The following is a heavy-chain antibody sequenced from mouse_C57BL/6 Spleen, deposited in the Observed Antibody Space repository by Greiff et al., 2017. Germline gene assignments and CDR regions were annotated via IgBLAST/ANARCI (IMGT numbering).Heavy chain of an antibody. D-gene: IGHD1-1*01. J-gene: IGHJ3*01. CDR1: GYTFTSYW. V-gene: IGHV1-50*01. Sequence: VQLQQPGAELVKPGASVKLSCKASGYTFTSYWMQWVKQRPGQGLEWIGEIDPSDSYTNYNQQFKGKATLTVDTSSSTAYMQLSSLTSEDSAVYYCARGDYGSSYGFAYWGQGTLVTVSA. CDR3: ARGDYGSSYGFAY. CDR2: IDPSDSYT.